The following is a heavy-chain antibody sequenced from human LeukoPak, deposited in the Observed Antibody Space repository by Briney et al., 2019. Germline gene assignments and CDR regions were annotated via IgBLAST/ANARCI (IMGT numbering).Heavy chain of an antibody. J-gene: IGHJ4*02. CDR3: AKGRSSSWYFLY. CDR1: GLTFSSYA. V-gene: IGHV3-23*01. CDR2: ISGSGGST. Sequence: GGSLRLSCAASGLTFSSYAMSWVRQAPGKGLERVSAISGSGGSTYYADSVKGRFTISRDNSKNTLYLQMNSLRAEDTAVYYCAKGRSSSWYFLYWGQGTLVTVSS. D-gene: IGHD6-13*01.